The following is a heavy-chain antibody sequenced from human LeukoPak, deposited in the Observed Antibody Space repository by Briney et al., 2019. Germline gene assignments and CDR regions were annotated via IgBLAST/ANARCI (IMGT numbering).Heavy chain of an antibody. CDR1: GFTFSSYE. D-gene: IGHD3-10*02. V-gene: IGHV3-48*03. CDR2: ISSSGSTI. Sequence: GGSLRLSCAASGFTFSSYEMNWVRQAPGKGLEWVSYISSSGSTIYYAGSVKGRFTISRDNAKNSLYLQMNSLRAEDTAVYYCAELGITMIGGVWGKGTTVTVSS. J-gene: IGHJ6*04. CDR3: AELGITMIGGV.